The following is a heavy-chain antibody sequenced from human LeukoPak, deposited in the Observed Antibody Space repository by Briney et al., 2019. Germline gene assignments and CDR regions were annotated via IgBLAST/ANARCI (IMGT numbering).Heavy chain of an antibody. D-gene: IGHD1-26*01. J-gene: IGHJ3*02. V-gene: IGHV4-4*07. CDR3: ARGDSGPDAFDI. CDR2: IYTSGST. Sequence: PSETLSLTSTVSGGSISSYYWSWIRQPAGKGLEWIGRIYTSGSTNYDPPLKSRVTMSVDTSKNQFSLKLRSVTAADTAVYYCARGDSGPDAFDIWGQGTMVTVSS. CDR1: GGSISSYY.